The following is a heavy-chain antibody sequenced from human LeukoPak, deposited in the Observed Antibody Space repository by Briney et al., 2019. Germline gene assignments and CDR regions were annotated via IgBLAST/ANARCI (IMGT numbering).Heavy chain of an antibody. CDR1: GFTFSSYE. CDR3: ARDSYYYGSGSYSEFDY. CDR2: ISSSGSTI. Sequence: GGSLRLSCAASGFTFSSYEMNWVRQAPGKGLEWVSYISSSGSTIYYADSVKGRFTISRDNAKNSLYLQMNSLRAEDTAVYYCARDSYYYGSGSYSEFDYWGQGTLVTVSS. V-gene: IGHV3-48*03. J-gene: IGHJ4*02. D-gene: IGHD3-10*01.